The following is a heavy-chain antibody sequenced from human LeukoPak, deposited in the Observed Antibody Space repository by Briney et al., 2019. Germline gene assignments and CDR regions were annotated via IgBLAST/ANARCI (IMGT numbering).Heavy chain of an antibody. CDR2: IRYDGSNT. Sequence: GGSLRLSCAASGFSFSDYDIHWVRLAPGKGLEWVTFIRYDGSNTYAESVKGRFTISRDNAKNSLYLQMNSLRADDTAVYYCASSGGHGWNYYFDYWGQGTLVTVSS. D-gene: IGHD2-15*01. CDR1: GFSFSDYD. CDR3: ASSGGHGWNYYFDY. J-gene: IGHJ4*02. V-gene: IGHV3-30*02.